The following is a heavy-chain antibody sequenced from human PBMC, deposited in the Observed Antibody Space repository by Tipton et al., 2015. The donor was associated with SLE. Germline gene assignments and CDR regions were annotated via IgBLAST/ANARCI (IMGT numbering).Heavy chain of an antibody. CDR3: ARWYYGSGSYAFDI. V-gene: IGHV4-34*01. Sequence: GLVKPSETLSLTCTVYTGSFSGYYWSWIRQPPGKGLEWIGVIYYSGSIYYNPSLKSRVTTSVDTSKNQFSLKLSSVTAADTAVYYCARWYYGSGSYAFDIWGQGTMVTVSS. J-gene: IGHJ3*02. D-gene: IGHD3-10*01. CDR2: IYYSGSI. CDR1: TGSFSGYY.